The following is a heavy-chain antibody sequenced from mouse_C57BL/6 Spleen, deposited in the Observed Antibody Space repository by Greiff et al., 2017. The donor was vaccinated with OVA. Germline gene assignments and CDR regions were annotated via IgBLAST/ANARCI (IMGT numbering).Heavy chain of an antibody. Sequence: EVNVVESEGGLVQPGSSMKLSCTASGFTFSDYYMAWVRQVPEKGLEWVANINYDGSSTYYLDSLKSRFIISRDNAKNILYLQMSSLKSEDTATYYCARRGMINAMDYWGQGTSVTVSS. CDR2: INYDGSST. CDR3: ARRGMINAMDY. CDR1: GFTFSDYY. J-gene: IGHJ4*01. V-gene: IGHV5-16*01. D-gene: IGHD2-4*01.